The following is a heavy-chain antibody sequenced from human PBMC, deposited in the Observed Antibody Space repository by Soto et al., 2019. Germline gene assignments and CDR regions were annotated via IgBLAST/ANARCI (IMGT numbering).Heavy chain of an antibody. D-gene: IGHD3-22*01. V-gene: IGHV5-51*01. Sequence: GESLKISCKGSGYSFTSYWIGWVRQMPGKGLEWMGIIYPGDSDTRYSPSFQGQVTISADKSISTAYLRWSSLKASDTAMYYCASYSYYYDSSGYYSHYYYGMDVWGQGTTVTVSS. J-gene: IGHJ6*02. CDR2: IYPGDSDT. CDR3: ASYSYYYDSSGYYSHYYYGMDV. CDR1: GYSFTSYW.